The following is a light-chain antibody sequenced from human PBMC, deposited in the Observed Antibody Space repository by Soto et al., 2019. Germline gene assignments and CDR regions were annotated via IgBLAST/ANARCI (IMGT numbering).Light chain of an antibody. Sequence: EVVLTQSPATLSLSPGDTATLSCRASQSVSAYLAWYQHKPGQAPRLLISDASTRATGVPARFSGSWSGTDFTLTISSLEPEDFAVYYCQQRSNRPPYSFGQGTK. CDR3: QQRSNRPPYS. CDR2: DAS. V-gene: IGKV3-11*01. J-gene: IGKJ2*03. CDR1: QSVSAY.